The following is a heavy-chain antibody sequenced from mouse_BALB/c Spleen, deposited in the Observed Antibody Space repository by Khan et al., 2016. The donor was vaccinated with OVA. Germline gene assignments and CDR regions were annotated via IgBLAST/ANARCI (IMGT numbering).Heavy chain of an antibody. CDR1: GYSITSDYA. V-gene: IGHV3-2*02. Sequence: EVKLEESGPGLVKPSQSLSLTCTVTGYSITSDYAWNWIRQFPGNKLEWMGYISYSGKTNYNPSLKSRISITRDKSKNQFFLQLNSVTTEDTATYYCARVYGGDFDYWGQGTTLTVSS. CDR2: ISYSGKT. J-gene: IGHJ2*01. CDR3: ARVYGGDFDY. D-gene: IGHD2-10*02.